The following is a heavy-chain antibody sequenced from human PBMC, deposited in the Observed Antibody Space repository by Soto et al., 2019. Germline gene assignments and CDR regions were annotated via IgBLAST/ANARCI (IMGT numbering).Heavy chain of an antibody. V-gene: IGHV3-7*01. CDR3: ASYSSSWVSYYYYYMDV. J-gene: IGHJ6*03. Sequence: GGSLRLSCAASGFTFSSYWMSWVRQAPGKGLGWVANIKQDGSEKYYVDSVKGRFTISRDNAKNSLYLQMNSLRAEDTAVYYCASYSSSWVSYYYYYMDVWGKGTTVTVSS. CDR2: IKQDGSEK. CDR1: GFTFSSYW. D-gene: IGHD6-13*01.